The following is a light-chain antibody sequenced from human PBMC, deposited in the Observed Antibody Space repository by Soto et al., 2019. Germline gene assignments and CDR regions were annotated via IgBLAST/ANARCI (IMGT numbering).Light chain of an antibody. CDR1: QSISTY. CDR3: QQSYSIPIT. J-gene: IGKJ5*01. CDR2: AAS. Sequence: DIQITHSPSSLSASVLYRVTITCRASQSISTYLYWYQQKPGKAPKLLIYAASSLQSGVPSRFSGSGSGTDFTLTISSLQPEDFATYHCQQSYSIPITFGQGTRLEIK. V-gene: IGKV1-39*01.